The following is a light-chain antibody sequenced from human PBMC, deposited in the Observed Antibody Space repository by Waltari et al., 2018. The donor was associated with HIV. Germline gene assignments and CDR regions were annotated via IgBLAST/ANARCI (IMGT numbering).Light chain of an antibody. CDR1: SGHSSYA. V-gene: IGLV4-69*01. Sequence: QLVLTQSPSASASLGASVKLTCTLSSGHSSYAIAWHQQQPEKGPRYLMNLNSDGSHSKGDGIPDRFSGSRSGAERYLTISSLQSEDEADYSCQTWGTGIRVFGGGTKLTVL. CDR3: QTWGTGIRV. J-gene: IGLJ3*02. CDR2: LNSDGSH.